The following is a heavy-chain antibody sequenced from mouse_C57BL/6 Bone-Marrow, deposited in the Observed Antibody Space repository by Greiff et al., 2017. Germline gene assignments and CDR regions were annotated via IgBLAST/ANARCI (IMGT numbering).Heavy chain of an antibody. Sequence: VQLQQSGPVLVKPGASVKMSCKASGYTFTDYYMNWVKQSHGKSLEWIGVINPYNGGTSYNQKFKGKATLTVDKSSSTAYMELNSLTSEDSAVYYCATVVATRDAMDYWGQGTSVTVSS. CDR2: INPYNGGT. V-gene: IGHV1-19*01. CDR1: GYTFTDYY. D-gene: IGHD1-1*01. CDR3: ATVVATRDAMDY. J-gene: IGHJ4*01.